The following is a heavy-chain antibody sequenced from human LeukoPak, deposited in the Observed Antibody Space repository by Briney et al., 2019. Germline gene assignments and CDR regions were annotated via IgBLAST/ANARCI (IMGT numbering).Heavy chain of an antibody. J-gene: IGHJ4*02. Sequence: ASVKVSCKASGYTFTSYDINWVRQATGQGLGWMGWMNPNSGNTGYAQKFQGRVTMTRNTSISTAYMELSSLRSEDTAVYYCARAIKWELGSDYWGQGTLVTVSS. V-gene: IGHV1-8*01. CDR2: MNPNSGNT. D-gene: IGHD1-26*01. CDR3: ARAIKWELGSDY. CDR1: GYTFTSYD.